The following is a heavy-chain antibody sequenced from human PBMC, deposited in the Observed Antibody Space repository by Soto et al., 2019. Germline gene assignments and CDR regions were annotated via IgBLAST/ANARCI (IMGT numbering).Heavy chain of an antibody. Sequence: QSPGKGLEWIGYIYPSGTSYFNPSLKSRVSISLDKSRNQFSLRLSSMTAADTAVYYCARGHYFGSGSTDWGHGTLVTVSS. D-gene: IGHD3-10*01. V-gene: IGHV4-30-2*06. J-gene: IGHJ4*01. CDR2: IYPSGTS. CDR3: ARGHYFGSGSTD.